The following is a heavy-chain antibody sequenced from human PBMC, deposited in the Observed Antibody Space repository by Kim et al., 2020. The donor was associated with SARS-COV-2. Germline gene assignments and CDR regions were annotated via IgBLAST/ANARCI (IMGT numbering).Heavy chain of an antibody. CDR2: ISYDGSNK. V-gene: IGHV3-30*18. D-gene: IGHD3-10*01. CDR3: AKAVLRGVNYYYYGVDV. Sequence: GGSLRLSCAASGFTFSTYGMHWVRQAPGKGLEWVAIISYDGSNKYYADSVKGRFTISRDNSKNTLYLQMNSLRAEDTAVYYCAKAVLRGVNYYYYGVDVWGQGTPVTVSS. J-gene: IGHJ6*02. CDR1: GFTFSTYG.